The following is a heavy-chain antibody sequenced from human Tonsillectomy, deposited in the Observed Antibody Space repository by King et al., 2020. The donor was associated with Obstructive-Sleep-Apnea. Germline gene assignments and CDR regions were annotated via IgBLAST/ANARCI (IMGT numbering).Heavy chain of an antibody. J-gene: IGHJ4*02. V-gene: IGHV4-38-2*02. CDR2: IYHSGST. Sequence: VQLQESGPGLVKPSETLSLTCTVSGYSISSGYYWGWIRQPPGKGLEWVGSIYHSGSTYYNPSLKSRVTISVDTSKNQFSLRLSSGTAADTAVYYCARDPLGQGNWGQGTLVTVSS. CDR3: ARDPLGQGN. CDR1: GYSISSGYY.